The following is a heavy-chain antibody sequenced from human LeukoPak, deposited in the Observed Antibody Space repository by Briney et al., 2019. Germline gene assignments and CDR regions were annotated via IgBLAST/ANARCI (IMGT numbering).Heavy chain of an antibody. CDR2: IYYSGST. CDR3: ASIAVGRYFDY. V-gene: IGHV4-39*01. CDR1: GGSISSSSYY. Sequence: SETLSLTCTVSGGSISSSSYYWGWIRRPPGKGLEWIGSIYYSGSTYYNPSLKSRVTISVDTSKNQFSLKLSSVTAADTAVYYCASIAVGRYFDYWGQGTLVTVSS. D-gene: IGHD1-1*01. J-gene: IGHJ4*02.